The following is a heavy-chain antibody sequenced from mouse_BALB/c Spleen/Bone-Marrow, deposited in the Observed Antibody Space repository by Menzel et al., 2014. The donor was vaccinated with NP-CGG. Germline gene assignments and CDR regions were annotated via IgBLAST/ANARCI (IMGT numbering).Heavy chain of an antibody. V-gene: IGHV1S126*01. J-gene: IGHJ3*01. CDR3: ASPSDGNPFAY. Sequence: VKLMESGPQLVRPGASVKISCKASGYSFTSYWMHWVKQRPGQGLEWIGMIDPSDSGTRLNQKFKDKATLTVDKSSSTAYMQLSSPTSEDSAVYYCASPSDGNPFAYWGQGTLVTVSA. CDR1: GYSFTSYW. D-gene: IGHD2-1*01. CDR2: IDPSDSGT.